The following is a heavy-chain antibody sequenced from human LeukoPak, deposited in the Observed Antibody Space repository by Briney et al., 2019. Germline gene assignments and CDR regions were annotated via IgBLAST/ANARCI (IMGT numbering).Heavy chain of an antibody. D-gene: IGHD2-21*02. CDR1: GFTFSDFY. CDR2: ISYIGNTI. J-gene: IGHJ4*02. V-gene: IGHV3-11*01. CDR3: ARTYGGYSDY. Sequence: GGSLRLSCAASGFTFSDFYMTWIRQAPGKGLEWVSYISYIGNTIYYADSVKGRFTISRDNAKSSLYLQMNSLRAEDTAVYYCARTYGGYSDYWGQGTLVTVSS.